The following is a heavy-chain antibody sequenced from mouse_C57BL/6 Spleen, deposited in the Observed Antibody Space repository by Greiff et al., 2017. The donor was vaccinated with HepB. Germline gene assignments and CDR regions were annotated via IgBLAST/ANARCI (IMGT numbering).Heavy chain of an antibody. V-gene: IGHV1-52*01. D-gene: IGHD2-3*01. CDR1: GYTFTSYW. J-gene: IGHJ4*01. Sequence: QVQLQQPGAELVRPGSSVKLSCKASGYTFTSYWMHWVKQRPIQGLEWIGNIDPSDSETHYNQKFKDKATLTVDKSSSTAYMQLSSLTSEDSAVYYCARRRVTHYYAMDYWGQGTSVTVSS. CDR3: ARRRVTHYYAMDY. CDR2: IDPSDSET.